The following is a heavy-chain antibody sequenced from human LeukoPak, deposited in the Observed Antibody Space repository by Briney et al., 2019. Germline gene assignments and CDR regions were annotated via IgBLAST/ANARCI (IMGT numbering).Heavy chain of an antibody. J-gene: IGHJ4*02. Sequence: AGSLRLSCTVSGFSFSSYCMNWVRQAPGKGLEWVSSISISGSFIYYAYSVKGRFTIPRNNAKNSLYLQTNSLRAEETAVYYCARDPPLGYCSSTICPHLDYWGQGTLVTVSS. V-gene: IGHV3-21*01. CDR2: ISISGSFI. CDR1: GFSFSSYC. D-gene: IGHD2-2*01. CDR3: ARDPPLGYCSSTICPHLDY.